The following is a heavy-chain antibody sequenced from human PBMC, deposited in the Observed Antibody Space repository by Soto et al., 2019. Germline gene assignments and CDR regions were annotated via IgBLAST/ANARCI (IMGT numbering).Heavy chain of an antibody. D-gene: IGHD1-26*01. V-gene: IGHV4-34*01. CDR2: INHSGST. J-gene: IGHJ6*02. CDR3: ARAWVSYYYYGMDV. Sequence: SETLSLTCAVYGGSFSGYYWSWIRQPPGKGLEWIGEINHSGSTNYNPSLKSRVTISVDTSKNQFSLKLSSVTAADTAVYYCARAWVSYYYYGMDVWGQGTTVTVSS. CDR1: GGSFSGYY.